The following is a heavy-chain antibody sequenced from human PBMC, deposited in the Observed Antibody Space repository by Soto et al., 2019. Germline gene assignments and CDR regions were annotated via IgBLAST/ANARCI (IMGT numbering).Heavy chain of an antibody. CDR2: TYYRSKWYN. J-gene: IGHJ6*02. CDR1: GDSVSSNSAA. V-gene: IGHV6-1*01. Sequence: SQTLSLTCAISGDSVSSNSAAWNWIRQSPSRGLEWLGRTYYRSKWYNDYAVSVKSRITINPDTSKNQFSLQLNSVTPEDPAVYYCARLKYDPARNSGSYSYYGMDVWGQGTTVTVSS. CDR3: ARLKYDPARNSGSYSYYGMDV. D-gene: IGHD1-26*01.